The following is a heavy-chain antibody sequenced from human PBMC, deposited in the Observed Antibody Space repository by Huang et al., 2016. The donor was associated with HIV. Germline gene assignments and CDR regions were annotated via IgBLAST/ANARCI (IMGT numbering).Heavy chain of an antibody. V-gene: IGHV1-18*01. CDR2: ISVYNGDT. J-gene: IGHJ6*03. CDR1: NYNFGSHG. CDR3: ARSGFGVVITTTLDYYYMDV. Sequence: QVQLVQSGAEVKKPGASVKVSCEASNYNFGSHGISWVRQAPGQGLEWMGGISVYNGDTKDAQKFQGRVTMTRETSTRTAYMELTSLRFDDTAVYYCARSGFGVVITTTLDYYYMDVWGTGTTVTVSS. D-gene: IGHD3-3*01.